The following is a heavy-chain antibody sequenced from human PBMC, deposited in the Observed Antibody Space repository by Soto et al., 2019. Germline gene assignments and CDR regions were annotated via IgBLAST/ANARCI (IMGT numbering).Heavy chain of an antibody. V-gene: IGHV3-72*01. D-gene: IGHD3-16*01. CDR3: ARRLFTEEDAFDR. Sequence: EVQLVESGGGLVQPGGSLRLSCAASGFSFSDHYMDWVRQAPGKGLEWVGRTRNKVNSYTTQYAASVKGRFIISRDDSKNSLYLQMNSLKTEDTAVYYCARRLFTEEDAFDRWGQGTMVTVSS. J-gene: IGHJ3*01. CDR1: GFSFSDHY. CDR2: TRNKVNSYTT.